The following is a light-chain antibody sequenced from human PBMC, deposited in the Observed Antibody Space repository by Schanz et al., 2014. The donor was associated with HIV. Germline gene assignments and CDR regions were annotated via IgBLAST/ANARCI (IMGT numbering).Light chain of an antibody. CDR3: CSFAGTIWV. J-gene: IGLJ3*02. CDR2: DVT. V-gene: IGLV2-14*03. Sequence: QSALTQPASVSGSPGQSITISCTGTSSDVGGYNYVSWYQQHPGKAPKLIIYDVTDRPSGVSFRFSGSKSGNTASLTISGLQAEDEADYFCCSFAGTIWVFGGGTKVTVL. CDR1: SSDVGGYNY.